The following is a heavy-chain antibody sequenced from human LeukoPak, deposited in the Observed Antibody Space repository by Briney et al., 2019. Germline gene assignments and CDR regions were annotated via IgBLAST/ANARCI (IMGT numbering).Heavy chain of an antibody. J-gene: IGHJ5*02. Sequence: SETLSLTCTVSGGSISSYYWSWIRQPPGKGLEWIGYIYYSGSTNYNPSLKSRVTISVDTSKNQFSLKLSSVTAADAAVYYCARDGPSANWFDPWGQGTLVTVSS. CDR3: ARDGPSANWFDP. CDR2: IYYSGST. CDR1: GGSISSYY. V-gene: IGHV4-59*01.